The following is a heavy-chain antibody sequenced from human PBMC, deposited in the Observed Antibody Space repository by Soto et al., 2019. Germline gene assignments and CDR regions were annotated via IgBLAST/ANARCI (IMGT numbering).Heavy chain of an antibody. CDR1: GYIFTAYS. V-gene: IGHV1-46*01. Sequence: ASVKVSCKTSGYIFTAYSMHWVRQAPGQGLEWMGVVNPSGGSAHYAQSFEGRVTLTRDTSTSTFYMELSSLRSEDTALYYCARTTAVPNTLRSRYFFDYWGQGTLVTVSS. CDR2: VNPSGGSA. J-gene: IGHJ4*02. D-gene: IGHD4-17*01. CDR3: ARTTAVPNTLRSRYFFDY.